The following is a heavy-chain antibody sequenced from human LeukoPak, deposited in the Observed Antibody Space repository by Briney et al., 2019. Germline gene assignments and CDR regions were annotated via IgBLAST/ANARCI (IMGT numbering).Heavy chain of an antibody. J-gene: IGHJ3*02. V-gene: IGHV3-53*01. CDR1: GLIFSDAW. D-gene: IGHD6-13*01. Sequence: GGSLRLSCVASGLIFSDAWMNWVRQAPGKGLEWVSVIYSGGSTNNADSVKGRFTISRDNSKNTLYLQMNSLRAEDTALYYCARGTAAGDAFDIWGQGTMVTVSS. CDR3: ARGTAAGDAFDI. CDR2: IYSGGST.